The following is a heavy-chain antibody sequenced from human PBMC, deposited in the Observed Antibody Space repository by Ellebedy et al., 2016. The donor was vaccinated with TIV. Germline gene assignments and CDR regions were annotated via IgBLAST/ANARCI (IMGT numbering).Heavy chain of an antibody. V-gene: IGHV3-23*01. CDR3: AKDQVGGDGRWVFDI. Sequence: GESLKISCAASGFTFSNYAVAWVRQTPGKGLEWVSGIYGGGGSKYYTDSVKGRFTISRDNSKNTLFLQLNSLRGEDTAIYYCAKDQVGGDGRWVFDIWGQGTMVTVSS. CDR1: GFTFSNYA. J-gene: IGHJ3*02. CDR2: IYGGGGSK. D-gene: IGHD3-16*01.